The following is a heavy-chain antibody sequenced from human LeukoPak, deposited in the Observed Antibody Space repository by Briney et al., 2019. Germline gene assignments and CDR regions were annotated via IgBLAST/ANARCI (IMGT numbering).Heavy chain of an antibody. D-gene: IGHD3-3*01. J-gene: IGHJ4*02. CDR2: ISSSSSYI. CDR1: GFTFSSYS. V-gene: IGHV3-21*01. CDR3: ASDFWSGYYFDY. Sequence: GGSLRLSCAASGFTFSSYSMNWVRQAPGKGLEWVSSISSSSSYIYHADSVKGRFTISRDNAKNSLYLQMNSLRAEDTAVYYCASDFWSGYYFDYWGQGTLVTVSS.